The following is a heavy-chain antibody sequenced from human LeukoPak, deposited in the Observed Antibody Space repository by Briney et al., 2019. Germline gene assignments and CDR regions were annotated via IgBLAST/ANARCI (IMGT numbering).Heavy chain of an antibody. J-gene: IGHJ4*02. CDR2: IYYSGST. CDR3: ARVTGSYYNY. D-gene: IGHD3-10*01. V-gene: IGHV4-61*10. Sequence: PSQTLSLTCTVSGGSTSSGSYYWSWIRQPAGKGLEWIGYIYYSGSTNYNPSLKSRVTISVDTSKNQFSLKLSSVTAADTAVYYCARVTGSYYNYWGQGTLVTVSS. CDR1: GGSTSSGSYY.